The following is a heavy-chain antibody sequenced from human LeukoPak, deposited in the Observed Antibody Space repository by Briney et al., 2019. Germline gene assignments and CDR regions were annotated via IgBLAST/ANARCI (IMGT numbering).Heavy chain of an antibody. CDR2: ISSSSYT. V-gene: IGHV3-11*06. CDR1: GFTFSDYY. CDR3: ARLRPGNYGFDY. Sequence: TGGSLRLSCAASGFTFSDYYMSWIRQAPGKGLEWVSYISSSSYTNYADSVKGRFTISRDNAKNSLYLQMNSLRAGDTAVYYCARLRPGNYGFDYWGQGTLVTVSS. J-gene: IGHJ4*02. D-gene: IGHD1-7*01.